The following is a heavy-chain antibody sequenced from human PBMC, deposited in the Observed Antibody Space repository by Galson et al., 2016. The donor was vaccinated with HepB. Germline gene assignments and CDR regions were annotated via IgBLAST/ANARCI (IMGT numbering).Heavy chain of an antibody. CDR1: GFTFTTYW. Sequence: SLRLSCAASGFTFTTYWMHWVRQAPGKGLVWVSRINLDGSTTTYADSVKGRLTISRDSAKNTLYLQMNSLRAEDTAVYYCAKDVLRGSDYTVGWGQGTLVTVSS. CDR3: AKDVLRGSDYTVG. J-gene: IGHJ4*02. D-gene: IGHD3-16*01. V-gene: IGHV3-74*01. CDR2: INLDGSTT.